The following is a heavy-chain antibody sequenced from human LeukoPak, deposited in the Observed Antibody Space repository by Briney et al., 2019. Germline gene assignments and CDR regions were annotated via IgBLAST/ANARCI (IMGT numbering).Heavy chain of an antibody. D-gene: IGHD6-19*01. CDR3: AKHSSGWYSFDY. CDR1: GFTFSSYA. J-gene: IGHJ4*02. V-gene: IGHV3-23*01. Sequence: SGGSLRLSCAASGFTFSSYAMSWVRQAPGKGLEWVSAISGCGGSTYYADSVKGRFTISRDNSKNTLYLQMNSLRAEDTAVYYCAKHSSGWYSFDYWGQGTLVTVSS. CDR2: ISGCGGST.